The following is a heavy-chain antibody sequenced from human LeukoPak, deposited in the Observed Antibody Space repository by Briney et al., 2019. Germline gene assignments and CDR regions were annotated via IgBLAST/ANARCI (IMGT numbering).Heavy chain of an antibody. CDR2: INYSGNT. CDR3: ARGTPTFSFVYYYYMDV. V-gene: IGHV4-39*07. CDR1: GGSISSSSYY. D-gene: IGHD2-15*01. J-gene: IGHJ6*03. Sequence: SETLSLTCTVSGGSISSSSYYWGWIRQPPGKGLEWIGSINYSGNTYYNPSLKSRVTMSVDTSKNQFSLKLSSVTAADTAVYYCARGTPTFSFVYYYYMDVWGKGTTVTISS.